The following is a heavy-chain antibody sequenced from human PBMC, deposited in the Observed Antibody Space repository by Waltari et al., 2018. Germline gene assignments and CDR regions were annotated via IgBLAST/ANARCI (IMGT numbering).Heavy chain of an antibody. Sequence: QLRLQESGPGLVKPSGTLSLTCGVFGAPVSSSYGWSWVRQPPGKGLGWIGQVHGSGRSNSNPSFASRVTVSLDTSKNEISLRLSSATASDTAVYYCARDRGRGLYLDSWGPGTQVTVS. CDR1: GAPVSSSYG. CDR3: ARDRGRGLYLDS. J-gene: IGHJ4*02. V-gene: IGHV4-4*02. D-gene: IGHD2-15*01. CDR2: VHGSGRS.